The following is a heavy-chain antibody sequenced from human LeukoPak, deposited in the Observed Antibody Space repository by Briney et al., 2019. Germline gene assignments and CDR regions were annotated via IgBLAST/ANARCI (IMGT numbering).Heavy chain of an antibody. CDR2: IYYSGST. D-gene: IGHD3-22*01. CDR3: ARLDSSGRYGMDV. J-gene: IGHJ6*02. V-gene: IGHV4-59*08. CDR1: GGSLSSYY. Sequence: SETLSLTCTVSGGSLSSYYWSWIRQPPGKGLEWIGYIYYSGSTNYNPSLKSRVTISVDTSKNQFSLKLSSVTAADTAVYYCARLDSSGRYGMDVWGQGTTVTVSS.